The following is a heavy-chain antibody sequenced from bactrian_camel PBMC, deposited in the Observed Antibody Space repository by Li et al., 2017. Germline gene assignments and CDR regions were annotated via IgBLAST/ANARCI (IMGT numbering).Heavy chain of an antibody. CDR3: VAGAPRSSPLFPSTILCSGTDDRFYNI. CDR2: IDRDGNT. Sequence: HVQLVESGGGSVQAGGSLKLSCTVSGHTGSTNSAGWFREAPGNQREGVAAIDRDGNTNYADSVKGRFAISRDVSKKTLYLQMNGLKLEDTAMYYCVAGAPRSSPLFPSTILCSGTDDRFYNIWGQGTQVTVS. CDR1: GHTGSTNS. V-gene: IGHV3S53*01. J-gene: IGHJ4*01. D-gene: IGHD7*01.